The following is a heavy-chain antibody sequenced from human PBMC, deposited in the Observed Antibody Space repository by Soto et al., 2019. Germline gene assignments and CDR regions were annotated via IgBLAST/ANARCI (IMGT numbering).Heavy chain of an antibody. J-gene: IGHJ4*02. Sequence: GSLRLSCAASGFTFSNAWMSWVRQAPGKGLEWVGRIKSKTDGGTTDYAAPVKGRFTISRDDSKNTLYLQMSSLKTEDTAVYYCTTEDIVLMVYAFDYWGQGTLVTVSS. CDR1: GFTFSNAW. CDR2: IKSKTDGGTT. CDR3: TTEDIVLMVYAFDY. V-gene: IGHV3-15*01. D-gene: IGHD2-8*01.